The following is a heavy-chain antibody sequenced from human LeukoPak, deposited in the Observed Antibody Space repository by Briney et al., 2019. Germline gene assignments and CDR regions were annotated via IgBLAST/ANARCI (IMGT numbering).Heavy chain of an antibody. Sequence: PGGSLRLSCAASGFTFSSYAMSWVRQAPGKGLEWVSAISGSGGSTYYADSVKGRFTISRDNSKNTLYLQMNSLRAEDTAVYYCARDDTYMGYYYCGMDVWGQGTTVTVSS. CDR3: ARDDTYMGYYYCGMDV. CDR1: GFTFSSYA. V-gene: IGHV3-23*01. D-gene: IGHD1-26*01. J-gene: IGHJ6*02. CDR2: ISGSGGST.